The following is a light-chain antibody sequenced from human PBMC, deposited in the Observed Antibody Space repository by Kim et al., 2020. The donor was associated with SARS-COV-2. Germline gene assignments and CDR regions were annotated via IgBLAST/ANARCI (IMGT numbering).Light chain of an antibody. V-gene: IGKV1-39*01. CDR2: AAS. J-gene: IGKJ1*01. CDR1: QSITTY. CDR3: HQSYSSPVT. Sequence: ASVGDKVTITGRASQSITTYLKWYQQKPGKAPKLLIYAASSLQTGVPSRFSGSGSGTDFTLTISSLQPEDFATYYCHQSYSSPVTFGQGTKVDIK.